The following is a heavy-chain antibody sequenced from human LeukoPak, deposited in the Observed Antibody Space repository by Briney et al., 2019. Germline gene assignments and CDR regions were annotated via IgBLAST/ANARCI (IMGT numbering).Heavy chain of an antibody. CDR1: GFTFSRYS. CDR3: ARDDDDYSNSGPLDY. V-gene: IGHV3-48*01. J-gene: IGHJ4*02. Sequence: GGSLRLSCAASGFTFSRYSMNWVRQAPGKGLEWVSYISSGSRTIYYADSVKGRFTISRDNAKNSLYLQMNRLRAEDTAVYFCARDDDDYSNSGPLDYWGQGTLVTVSS. D-gene: IGHD4-11*01. CDR2: ISSGSRTI.